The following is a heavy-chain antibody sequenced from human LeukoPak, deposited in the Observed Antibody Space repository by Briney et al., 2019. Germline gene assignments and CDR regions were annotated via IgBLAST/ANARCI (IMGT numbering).Heavy chain of an antibody. D-gene: IGHD5-18*01. V-gene: IGHV4-39*01. Sequence: SETLSLTCTVSGGSISSSSSYWGWIRQPPGKGLEWIGSIFYSGSTYYNPSLKSRVTISADTSKNQFSLRLSSVTAADTAVYYCARQKFSYCYFDSWGQGTLVTVSS. CDR2: IFYSGST. J-gene: IGHJ5*01. CDR3: ARQKFSYCYFDS. CDR1: GGSISSSSSY.